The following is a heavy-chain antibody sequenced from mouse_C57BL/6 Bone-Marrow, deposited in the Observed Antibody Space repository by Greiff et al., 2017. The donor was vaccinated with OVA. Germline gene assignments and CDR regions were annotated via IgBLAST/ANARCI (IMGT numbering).Heavy chain of an antibody. CDR1: GFSFNTYA. V-gene: IGHV10-1*01. J-gene: IGHJ4*01. CDR2: IRSKSNNYAT. CDR3: VRRGMDY. Sequence: EVKLVESGGGLVQPKGSLKLSCAASGFSFNTYAMNWVRQAPGKGLEWVARIRSKSNNYATYYADSVKDRFTISRDDSESMLYLQMNNLKAEDTAMYYCVRRGMDYWGQGTSVTVSS.